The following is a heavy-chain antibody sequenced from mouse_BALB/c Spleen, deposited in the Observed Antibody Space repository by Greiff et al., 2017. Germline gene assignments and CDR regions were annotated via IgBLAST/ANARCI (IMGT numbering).Heavy chain of an antibody. CDR2: IYPGNGDT. V-gene: IGHV1-12*01. Sequence: LQQPGAELVKPGASVKMSCKASGYTFTSYNMHWVKQTPGQGLEWIGAIYPGNGDTSYNQKFKGKATLTADKSSSTAYMQLSSLTSEDSAVYYCARSAMDYWGQGTSVTVSS. CDR3: ARSAMDY. CDR1: GYTFTSYN. J-gene: IGHJ4*01.